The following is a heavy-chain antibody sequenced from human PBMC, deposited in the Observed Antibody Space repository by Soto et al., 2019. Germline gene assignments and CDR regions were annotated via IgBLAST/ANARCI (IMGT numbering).Heavy chain of an antibody. CDR3: ARALCLLGAGRAGPQFGLDF. CDR1: GYIFTDYY. V-gene: IGHV1-2*02. D-gene: IGHD3-10*01. J-gene: IGHJ6*02. Sequence: ASVKVSCKTSGYIFTDYYIHGVRQVTGKGLEYLGWLKSDNGGAYSAPKFQGRVTFTRDTSTTTAYMELSGLRSDDTAVYFCARALCLLGAGRAGPQFGLDFWGQVTTVTVAS. CDR2: LKSDNGGA.